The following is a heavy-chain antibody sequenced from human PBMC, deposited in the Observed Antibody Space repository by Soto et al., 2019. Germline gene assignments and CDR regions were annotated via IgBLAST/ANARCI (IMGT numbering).Heavy chain of an antibody. CDR3: AREIFGVIISGGRDAFDI. D-gene: IGHD3-3*01. J-gene: IGHJ3*02. CDR1: GGTFSTYA. V-gene: IGHV1-69*01. CDR2: IIPIFGTA. Sequence: QVQLVQFGAEVKKPGSSVKVSCKASGGTFSTYAISWVRQAPGQGLEWMGGIIPIFGTAKYAQKFQGRVTITADESTSTAYMELSSLRSEDTAVYYCAREIFGVIISGGRDAFDIWGQGTMVTVSS.